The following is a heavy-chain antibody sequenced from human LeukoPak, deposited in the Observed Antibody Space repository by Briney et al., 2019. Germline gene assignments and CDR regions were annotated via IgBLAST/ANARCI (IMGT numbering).Heavy chain of an antibody. V-gene: IGHV3-23*01. CDR3: AKGSRVEPVAYCDY. CDR2: ISASGGNT. Sequence: GGSLRLSCAASGFTFSSYAMTWVRQAPGKGLEWVSAISASGGNTYYADSVKGRFTISRDNSKNTLYLQMNSLRAEDTAVYYCAKGSRVEPVAYCDYWGQGTLVTVSS. J-gene: IGHJ4*02. D-gene: IGHD2-2*01. CDR1: GFTFSSYA.